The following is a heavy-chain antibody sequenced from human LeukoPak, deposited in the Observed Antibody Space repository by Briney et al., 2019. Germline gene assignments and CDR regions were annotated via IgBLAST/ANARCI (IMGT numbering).Heavy chain of an antibody. CDR1: DYTFSTYG. J-gene: IGHJ3*02. CDR2: ISAYNGNT. Sequence: ASVSVSCKASDYTFSTYGITWVRQAPGQGLEWMGWISAYNGNTNYEQKLQGRATMTTDTSTSTAYLELKSLRSDDTAVYYCARASGSYCSSTSCNDAFDIWGQGTMVT. D-gene: IGHD2-2*01. CDR3: ARASGSYCSSTSCNDAFDI. V-gene: IGHV1-18*01.